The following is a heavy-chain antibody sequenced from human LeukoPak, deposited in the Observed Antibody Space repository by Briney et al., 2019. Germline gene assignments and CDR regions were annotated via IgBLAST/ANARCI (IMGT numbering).Heavy chain of an antibody. J-gene: IGHJ5*02. Sequence: GGSLRLSCAASGITLSIYGMSWVRRAPGKGLEWVSAISGSGDSTYYADSVKGRFTISRDNSKNTLYLQMNSLRADDTAVYYCAKEFRVAWGQGTLVTVSS. V-gene: IGHV3-23*01. D-gene: IGHD3-10*01. CDR1: GITLSIYG. CDR2: ISGSGDST. CDR3: AKEFRVA.